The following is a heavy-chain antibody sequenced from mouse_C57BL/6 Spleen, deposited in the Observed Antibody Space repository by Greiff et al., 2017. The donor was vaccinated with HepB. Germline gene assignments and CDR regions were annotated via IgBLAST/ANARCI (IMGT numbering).Heavy chain of an antibody. Sequence: QVQLQQPGAELVKPGASVKLSCKASGYTFTSYWMQWVKQRPGQGLEWIGEIDPSDSYTNYNQKFKGKATLTVDTSSSTAYMQLSSLTSEDSAVDYCARCSYYGSSEAYWGQGTLVTVSA. V-gene: IGHV1-50*01. CDR3: ARCSYYGSSEAY. J-gene: IGHJ3*01. CDR2: IDPSDSYT. CDR1: GYTFTSYW. D-gene: IGHD1-1*01.